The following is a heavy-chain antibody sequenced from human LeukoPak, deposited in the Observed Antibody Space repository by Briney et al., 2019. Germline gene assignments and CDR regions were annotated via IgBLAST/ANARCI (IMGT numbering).Heavy chain of an antibody. CDR3: ARYEAVAGVFDY. V-gene: IGHV4-61*02. Sequence: SETLSLTCTVSSGSINSGSYYWSWIRQPAGTGLEWIGRIYSSGSTNYNPSLKSRVTISVDTSKDQFSLKLSSVTAADTAVYYCARYEAVAGVFDYWGQGTLVTVSS. D-gene: IGHD6-19*01. CDR2: IYSSGST. J-gene: IGHJ4*02. CDR1: SGSINSGSYY.